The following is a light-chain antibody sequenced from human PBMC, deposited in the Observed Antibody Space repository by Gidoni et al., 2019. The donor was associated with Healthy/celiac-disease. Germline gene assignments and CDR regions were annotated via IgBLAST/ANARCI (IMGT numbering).Light chain of an antibody. CDR1: QSISSY. J-gene: IGKJ1*01. V-gene: IGKV1-39*01. CDR2: AAS. Sequence: DIQMTQSPSSLSASVGDRVTITCRASQSISSYLNWYQQKPGKAPKLRIYAASSLQSGVPSRFSGSGPGTDFTLTISSLQPGDFSTYYCQQSYSTPRTFGQGTKVEIK. CDR3: QQSYSTPRT.